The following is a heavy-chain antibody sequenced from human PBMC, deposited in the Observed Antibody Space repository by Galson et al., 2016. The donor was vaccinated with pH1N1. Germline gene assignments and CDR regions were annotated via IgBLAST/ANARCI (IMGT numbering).Heavy chain of an antibody. Sequence: SVKVSCKASGYTFTSNAMNWVRQAPGQGLEWMGWINTNTGNPTYAQGFTGRFVFSLDTSVSMAYLQISSLKAEATAVYYCARSYFSSTSCYGGSYYYYGMDVWGQGTTVTVSS. CDR1: GYTFTSNA. CDR2: INTNTGNP. V-gene: IGHV7-4-1*04. CDR3: ARSYFSSTSCYGGSYYYYGMDV. J-gene: IGHJ6*02. D-gene: IGHD2-2*01.